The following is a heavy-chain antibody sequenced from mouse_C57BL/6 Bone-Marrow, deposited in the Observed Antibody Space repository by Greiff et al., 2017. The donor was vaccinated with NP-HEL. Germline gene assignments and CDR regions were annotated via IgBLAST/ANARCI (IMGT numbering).Heavy chain of an antibody. V-gene: IGHV1-81*01. CDR3: ARATTVVATWYFDV. J-gene: IGHJ1*03. CDR2: IYPRSGNT. Sequence: QVQLQQSGAELARPGASVKLSCKASGYTFTSYGISWVKQRTGQGLEWIGEIYPRSGNTYYNEKFKGKATLTADKSSSTAYMELRSLTSEDSAVYVCARATTVVATWYFDVWGTGTTVTVSS. CDR1: GYTFTSYG. D-gene: IGHD1-1*01.